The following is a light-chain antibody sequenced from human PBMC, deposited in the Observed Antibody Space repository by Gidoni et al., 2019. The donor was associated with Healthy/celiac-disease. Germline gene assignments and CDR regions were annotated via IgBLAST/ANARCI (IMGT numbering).Light chain of an antibody. CDR1: QSVLYSSNNKNY. Sequence: DIVMTQSPDSLAVSLGERATINCKSSQSVLYSSNNKNYLAWYQQKPGQPPKLLIYWASTRESGVPDRFSGSGSGTDFTLTISSLQAEDVAVYYCQQYYSPPWXXXQGTKVEIK. J-gene: IGKJ1*01. CDR2: WAS. V-gene: IGKV4-1*01. CDR3: QQYYSPPWX.